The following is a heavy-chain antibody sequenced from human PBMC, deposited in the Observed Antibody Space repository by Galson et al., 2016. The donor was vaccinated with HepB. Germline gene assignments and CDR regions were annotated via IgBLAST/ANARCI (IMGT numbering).Heavy chain of an antibody. CDR2: INNDSGYT. CDR1: GYTFTSYA. V-gene: IGHV1-3*04. CDR3: VKGPFEGGDVY. J-gene: IGHJ4*02. D-gene: IGHD2-21*02. Sequence: SVKVSCKASGYTFTSYAMQWVRRAPGQGLEWMGWINNDSGYTKYSQKFQGRVTITRDTSSRTAYLELSRLTSEDTAVYYSVKGPFEGGDVYWGQGTLGTVSS.